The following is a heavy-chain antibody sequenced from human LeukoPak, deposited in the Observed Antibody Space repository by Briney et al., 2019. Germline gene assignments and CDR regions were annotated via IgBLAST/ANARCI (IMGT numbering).Heavy chain of an antibody. CDR1: GFTFSSYA. J-gene: IGHJ4*02. D-gene: IGHD3-22*01. V-gene: IGHV3-23*01. CDR3: AKDPTYYYDSSGYYYAY. Sequence: GGSLRLSCAASGFTFSSYAMSWVRQAPGKGLEWVSAISGSGGSTYYADSVKGRCTISRDNSKNTLYLQMNSLRAEDTAVYYCAKDPTYYYDSSGYYYAYWGQGTLVTVSS. CDR2: ISGSGGST.